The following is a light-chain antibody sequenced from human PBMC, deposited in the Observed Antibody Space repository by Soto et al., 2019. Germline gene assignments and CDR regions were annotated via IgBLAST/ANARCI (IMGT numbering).Light chain of an antibody. V-gene: IGLV3-21*04. Sequence: SYELTQPPSVSVDPGKTARITCGGNNIGSKSVHWYQQKPGQAPVLVIYYSTDRPSGIPERFSGSNSGNTATLTISRVEAGDEADYYCQVWDGSNDRRGVFGTGTKVTV. CDR1: NIGSKS. CDR2: YST. CDR3: QVWDGSNDRRGV. J-gene: IGLJ1*01.